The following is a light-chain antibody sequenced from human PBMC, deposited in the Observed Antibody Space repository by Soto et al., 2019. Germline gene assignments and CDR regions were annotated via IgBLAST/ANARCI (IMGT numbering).Light chain of an antibody. CDR1: QSVSSN. Sequence: EIVMPQSPATLSVSPGERATLSCRASQSVSSNLAWYQQKPGQAPRLLIYGASTSATGIPARFSGSGSGTEFTLTISSLHSEDFAVYYCQQYNNWPGTFGQGTKVELK. J-gene: IGKJ1*01. CDR3: QQYNNWPGT. CDR2: GAS. V-gene: IGKV3-15*01.